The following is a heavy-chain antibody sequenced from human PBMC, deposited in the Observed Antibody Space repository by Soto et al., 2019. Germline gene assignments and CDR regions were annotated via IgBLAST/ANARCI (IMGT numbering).Heavy chain of an antibody. Sequence: PGGSLRLSCAASGFTFSSYAMSWVRQAPGKGLVWVLRINSDGSSTDYADSVKGRFTVSRDNAKNTLYLQMNSLRAEDTAVYYCARVNSGWYPSWGQGTLVTVSS. V-gene: IGHV3-74*01. D-gene: IGHD6-19*01. CDR2: INSDGSST. CDR1: GFTFSSYA. J-gene: IGHJ4*02. CDR3: ARVNSGWYPS.